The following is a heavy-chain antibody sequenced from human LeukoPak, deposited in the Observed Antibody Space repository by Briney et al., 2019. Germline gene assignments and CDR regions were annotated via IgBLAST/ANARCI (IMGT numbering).Heavy chain of an antibody. D-gene: IGHD3-22*01. J-gene: IGHJ1*01. CDR3: ARVLYYDSSGYYSRKYFQH. Sequence: SETLSLTCAVYGGSFSGYYWSWIRQPPGKGLEWIGEINHSGSTNYNPSLKSRVTISADTSKNQFSLKLSSVTAADTAVYYCARVLYYDSSGYYSRKYFQHWGQGTLVTVSS. CDR2: INHSGST. V-gene: IGHV4-34*01. CDR1: GGSFSGYY.